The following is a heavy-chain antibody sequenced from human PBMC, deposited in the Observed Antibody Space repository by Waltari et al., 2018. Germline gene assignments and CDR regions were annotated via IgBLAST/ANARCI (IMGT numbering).Heavy chain of an antibody. CDR3: ARDMYDSSGYFRV. Sequence: QVQLVQSEAAVRKPGASVKVSCTVSGYTLTAYYLHWVRQATGQGLQWMGRLNPNNGDTDFSHEFQGRVSLTRDTSIDTAYMELSRLTSDDTALYFCARDMYDSSGYFRVWGQGTLVTVSS. V-gene: IGHV1-2*06. D-gene: IGHD3-22*01. CDR1: GYTLTAYY. CDR2: LNPNNGDT. J-gene: IGHJ4*02.